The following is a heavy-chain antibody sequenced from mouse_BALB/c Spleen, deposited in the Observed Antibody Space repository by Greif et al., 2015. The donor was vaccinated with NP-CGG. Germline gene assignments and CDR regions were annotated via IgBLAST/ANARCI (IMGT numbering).Heavy chain of an antibody. CDR1: GYTFTDYA. CDR2: ISTYYGDA. J-gene: IGHJ2*01. Sequence: QVQLQQPGAELVRPGVSVKISCKVSGYTFTDYAMHWVKQSHAKSLEWIGVISTYYGDASYNQKFKGKATMTVDKSSSTAYMELARLTSEDSAIYYCARGWERGFDYWGQGTTLTVSS. CDR3: ARGWERGFDY. D-gene: IGHD4-1*01. V-gene: IGHV1S137*01.